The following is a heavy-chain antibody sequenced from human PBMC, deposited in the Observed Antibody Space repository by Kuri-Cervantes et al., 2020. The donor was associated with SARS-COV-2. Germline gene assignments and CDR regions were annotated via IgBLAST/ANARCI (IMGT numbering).Heavy chain of an antibody. CDR1: GGSISSYY. J-gene: IGHJ5*02. CDR2: IYTSGST. Sequence: SETLSLTCTVSGGSISSYYWSWIRQPAGKGLEWIGRIYTSGSTNYNPSLKSRVTMSVATSKNQFSLKLNSVTAADTAVYYCARGSSILAYDWFDPWGQGTLVTVSS. V-gene: IGHV4-4*07. D-gene: IGHD2/OR15-2a*01. CDR3: ARGSSILAYDWFDP.